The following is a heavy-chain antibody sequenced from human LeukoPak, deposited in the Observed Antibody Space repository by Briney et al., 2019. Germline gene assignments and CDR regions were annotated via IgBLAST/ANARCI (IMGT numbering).Heavy chain of an antibody. D-gene: IGHD2-15*01. V-gene: IGHV3-11*04. Sequence: GGSLRLSCAASGFTFSDYYMSRIRQAPGKGLEWVSYISSSGSTIYYADAVKGRFTISRDNAKNSLYLQMNSLRAEDTAVYYCARGGYCSGGSRYYFDYWGQGTLVTVSS. CDR1: GFTFSDYY. J-gene: IGHJ4*02. CDR3: ARGGYCSGGSRYYFDY. CDR2: ISSSGSTI.